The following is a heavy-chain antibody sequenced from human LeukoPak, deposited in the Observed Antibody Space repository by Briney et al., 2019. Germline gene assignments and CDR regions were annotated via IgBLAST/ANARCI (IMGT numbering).Heavy chain of an antibody. V-gene: IGHV1-24*01. D-gene: IGHD3-16*02. CDR3: ATGKGYMAFDI. Sequence: GASVKVSCRVSGYTLTELSMHWVRQAPGKGLEWMGGFDPEDGETMSAQKFQGRVTMTEDTSTDTVYMELSSLRSEDTAMYFCATGKGYMAFDIWGQGTMVTVSS. J-gene: IGHJ3*02. CDR1: GYTLTELS. CDR2: FDPEDGET.